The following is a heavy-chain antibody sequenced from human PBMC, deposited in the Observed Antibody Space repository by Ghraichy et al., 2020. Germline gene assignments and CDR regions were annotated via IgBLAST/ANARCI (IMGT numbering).Heavy chain of an antibody. CDR1: GGSFSGYY. J-gene: IGHJ4*02. CDR3: ARIMGDTAMVPYYFDY. CDR2: INHSGST. Sequence: SETLPLTCAVYGGSFSGYYWSWIRQPPGKGLEWIGEINHSGSTNYNPSLKSRVTISVDTSKNQFSLKLSSVTAADTAVYYCARIMGDTAMVPYYFDYWGQGTLVTVSS. D-gene: IGHD5-18*01. V-gene: IGHV4-34*01.